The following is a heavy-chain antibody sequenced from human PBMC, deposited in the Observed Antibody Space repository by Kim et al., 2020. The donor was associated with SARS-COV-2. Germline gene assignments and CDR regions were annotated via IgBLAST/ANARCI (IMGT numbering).Heavy chain of an antibody. J-gene: IGHJ5*02. CDR1: GGSISSYY. CDR2: IYYSGST. D-gene: IGHD6-13*01. Sequence: SETLSLTCTVSGGSISSYYWSWIRQPPGKGLEWIGYIYYSGSTNYNPSLKSRVTISVDTSKNQFSLKLSSVTAADTAVYYCARSSLLVTAAGRNWFDPWG. V-gene: IGHV4-59*08. CDR3: ARSSLLVTAAGRNWFDP.